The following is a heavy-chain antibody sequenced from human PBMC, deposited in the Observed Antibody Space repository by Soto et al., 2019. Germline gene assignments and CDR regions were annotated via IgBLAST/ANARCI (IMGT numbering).Heavy chain of an antibody. CDR3: ARGRSVIDHDDFEY. CDR2: MSFDGNSK. Sequence: QVQLVESGGGVVQPGRALRLSCAAVGFPFSSFSIHWVRQAQGKGLEWVAAMSFDGNSKYFADSVKGRFTISRDNSKNTLSLQMNSLGADDSAVYYCARGRSVIDHDDFEYWGQGTLVTVSS. V-gene: IGHV3-30-3*01. CDR1: GFPFSSFS. D-gene: IGHD2-21*01. J-gene: IGHJ4*02.